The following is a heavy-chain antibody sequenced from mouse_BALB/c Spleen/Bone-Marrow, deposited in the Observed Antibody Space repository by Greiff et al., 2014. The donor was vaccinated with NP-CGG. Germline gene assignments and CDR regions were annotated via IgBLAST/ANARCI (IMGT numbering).Heavy chain of an antibody. CDR2: ISSGGSYT. J-gene: IGHJ1*01. D-gene: IGHD1-1*01. CDR1: GFTFCNYG. CDR3: ASPHYYDSSPWWYFDV. V-gene: IGHV5-6*02. Sequence: DVKLVESGGDLVKPGGSLKLSCAASGFTFCNYGMSWVRQTPDKRLEWVATISSGGSYTYYPDSLKGRFTISRDNAKNTLYLQMSSLKSEDTAMYYCASPHYYDSSPWWYFDVWCAGTTVTVSS.